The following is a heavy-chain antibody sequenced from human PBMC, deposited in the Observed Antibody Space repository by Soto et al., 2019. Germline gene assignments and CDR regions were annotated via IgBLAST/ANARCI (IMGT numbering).Heavy chain of an antibody. CDR1: GFTFSSYA. V-gene: IGHV3-23*01. CDR2: ISGSGGST. J-gene: IGHJ5*02. CDR3: AKGGQLRYFDWSVNWFDP. D-gene: IGHD3-9*01. Sequence: GGSLRLSCAASGFTFSSYAMSWVRQAPGKGLEWVSAISGSGGSTYYADSVKGRFTISRDNSKNTLYLQMNSLRAEDTAVYYCAKGGQLRYFDWSVNWFDPWGQGTLVTVSS.